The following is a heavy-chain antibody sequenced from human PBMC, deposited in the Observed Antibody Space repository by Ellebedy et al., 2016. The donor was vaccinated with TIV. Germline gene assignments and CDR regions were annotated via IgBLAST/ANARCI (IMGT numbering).Heavy chain of an antibody. CDR1: GYTFTSHG. V-gene: IGHV1-18*01. J-gene: IGHJ4*02. Sequence: ASVKVSCKASGYTFTSHGISWVRQAPGQGLEWMGWISAYNGNTNYAQKLQGRVTMTTDTSTSTAYMELRSLRSDDTAVYYCARDGVIRGYCGGDCYFGIDYWGQGTLVTVSS. CDR2: ISAYNGNT. D-gene: IGHD2-21*02. CDR3: ARDGVIRGYCGGDCYFGIDY.